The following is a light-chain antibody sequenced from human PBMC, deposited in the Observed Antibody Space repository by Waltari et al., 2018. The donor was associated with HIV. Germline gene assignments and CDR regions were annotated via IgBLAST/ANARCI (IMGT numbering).Light chain of an antibody. CDR1: SSDVGGYNY. CDR2: EVS. Sequence: QSALTQPASVSASPGQSITISCTGTSSDVGGYNYVSWYQQHPGKAPKLMIFEVSNRPSGVSNRFSGSKSVNTASLTISGLQAEDEADYYCSSYTTRSTPDPNWVFGGGTKLTVL. J-gene: IGLJ3*02. CDR3: SSYTTRSTPDPNWV. V-gene: IGLV2-14*01.